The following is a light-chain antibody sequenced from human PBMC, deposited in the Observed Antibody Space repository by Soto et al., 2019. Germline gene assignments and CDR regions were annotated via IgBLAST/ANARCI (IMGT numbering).Light chain of an antibody. CDR2: DTS. CDR1: TGAVTSGHY. Sequence: QAVVTQEPSLTVSPGGTVTLTCGASTGAVTSGHYPYWFQQKPGQAPRTLIYDTSNKPSWTPARFSGSLLGGIAALTLSGAQPEDEAEYYCLLSYGVAGVFGTGTKLTVL. J-gene: IGLJ1*01. V-gene: IGLV7-46*01. CDR3: LLSYGVAGV.